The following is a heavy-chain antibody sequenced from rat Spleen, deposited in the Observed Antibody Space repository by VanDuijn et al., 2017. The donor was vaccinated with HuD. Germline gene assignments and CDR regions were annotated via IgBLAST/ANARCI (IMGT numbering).Heavy chain of an antibody. CDR2: INSAGTT. D-gene: IGHD1-12*02. J-gene: IGHJ3*01. CDR3: ARSDGVHYFLPFAD. Sequence: EVQLQESGPGLVKPSQSLSLTCSVTGYSITSSYRWNWIRTFPGNKLEWMGYINSAGTTIYSPSLKSRISITRDTSKNQFFLQVNSVTTDDTATYYCARSDGVHYFLPFADWGQGSLVTVSS. CDR1: GYSITSSYR. V-gene: IGHV3-3*01.